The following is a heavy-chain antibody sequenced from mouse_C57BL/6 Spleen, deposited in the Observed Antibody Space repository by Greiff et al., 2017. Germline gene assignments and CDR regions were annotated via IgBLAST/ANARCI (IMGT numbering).Heavy chain of an antibody. D-gene: IGHD2-4*01. CDR3: TKPLYYDYDLSYFDD. Sequence: VHVKQSGTVLARPGASVKMSCKTSGYTFTSYWMPWVKQRPGQGLEWIGDIYPGNSDTSYNQKFKGKAKLTADTSASTAYMKLSRLTNEVSTVYYSTKPLYYDYDLSYFDDWGQGTTLTVSS. CDR1: GYTFTSYW. V-gene: IGHV1-5*01. CDR2: IYPGNSDT. J-gene: IGHJ2*01.